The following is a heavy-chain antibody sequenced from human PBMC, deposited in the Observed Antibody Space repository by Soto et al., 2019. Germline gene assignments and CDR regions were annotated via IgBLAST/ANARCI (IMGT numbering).Heavy chain of an antibody. Sequence: QVQLVQSGAEVKKPGASVKVSCKASGYTFSSYALHWVRQAPGQRLEWMGWINAANGNVKYPQKFQGRVTITRDTSASTAYMELSSLRSEDTAVYYCARAVGQFDPWGQGTLVTVSS. CDR1: GYTFSSYA. CDR3: ARAVGQFDP. V-gene: IGHV1-3*01. CDR2: INAANGNV. D-gene: IGHD6-19*01. J-gene: IGHJ5*02.